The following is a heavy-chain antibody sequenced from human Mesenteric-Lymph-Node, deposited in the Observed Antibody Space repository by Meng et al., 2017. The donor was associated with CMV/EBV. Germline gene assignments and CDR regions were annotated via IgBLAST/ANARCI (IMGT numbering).Heavy chain of an antibody. CDR2: ISFDGSNK. V-gene: IGHV3-30-3*01. Sequence: GGSLRLSCAASGFTFSSYAMNWVRQAPGKGLEWVAVISFDGSNKYDADSVKGRFTISRDNSKNTVDLQMNSLRTEDTAVYYCAKEVYSDYGISAYGMDVWGQGTTVTVSS. J-gene: IGHJ6*02. CDR1: GFTFSSYA. D-gene: IGHD4-11*01. CDR3: AKEVYSDYGISAYGMDV.